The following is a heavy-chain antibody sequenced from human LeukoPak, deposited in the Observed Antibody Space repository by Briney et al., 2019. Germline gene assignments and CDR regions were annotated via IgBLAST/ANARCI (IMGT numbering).Heavy chain of an antibody. J-gene: IGHJ4*02. Sequence: ASVKVSCKVSGYTLTELSMHWVRQAPGKGLEWMGGFDPEDGETIYAQKFQGRVTMTEDTSTDTAYMELSSLRSEDTAVYYCARDGLRGYSYGYYFDYWGQGTLVTVSS. CDR3: ARDGLRGYSYGYYFDY. D-gene: IGHD5-18*01. V-gene: IGHV1-24*01. CDR1: GYTLTELS. CDR2: FDPEDGET.